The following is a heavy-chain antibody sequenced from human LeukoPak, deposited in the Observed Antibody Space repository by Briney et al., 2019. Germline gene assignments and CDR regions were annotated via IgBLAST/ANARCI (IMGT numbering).Heavy chain of an antibody. J-gene: IGHJ4*02. D-gene: IGHD3-10*01. CDR1: GFMFSNYW. V-gene: IGHV3-7*03. CDR3: VRDSYIREWHEIGSDY. CDR2: IKQDGSAK. Sequence: PGESLRLSCATSGFMFSNYWMTWVRQAPGKGLEWVANIKQDGSAKHYMDSVKGRFTISRDNAKNSLYLQMNSLRVEDTAVYYCVRDSYIREWHEIGSDYWGQGTLVTVSS.